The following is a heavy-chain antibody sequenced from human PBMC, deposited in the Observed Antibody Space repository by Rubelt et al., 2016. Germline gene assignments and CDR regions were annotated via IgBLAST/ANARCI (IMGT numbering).Heavy chain of an antibody. Sequence: QAPGKGLEWVSAISGSGGSTYYADSVKGRFTISRDNSKNTLYLQMNSLRAEDTAVYYCAKWPEYYYGSPTKPSSREFDYWGQGTLVTVSS. CDR3: AKWPEYYYGSPTKPSSREFDY. D-gene: IGHD3-22*01. J-gene: IGHJ4*02. CDR2: ISGSGGST. V-gene: IGHV3-23*01.